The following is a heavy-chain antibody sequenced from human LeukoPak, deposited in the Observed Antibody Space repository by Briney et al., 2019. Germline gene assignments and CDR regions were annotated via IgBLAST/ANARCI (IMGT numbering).Heavy chain of an antibody. CDR1: GFNFDDXA. J-gene: IGHJ4*02. CDR3: AKERSDSNAYYNFDY. CDR2: ISGSGGST. D-gene: IGHD3-22*01. V-gene: IGHV3-23*01. Sequence: AASGFNFDDXAXXWXRXVPXKXXXXXXXISGSGGSTYYADSVKGRFTISRDNSKNTLYLQMNSLRAEDTAMYYCAKERSDSNAYYNFDYWGQGTLVTVSS.